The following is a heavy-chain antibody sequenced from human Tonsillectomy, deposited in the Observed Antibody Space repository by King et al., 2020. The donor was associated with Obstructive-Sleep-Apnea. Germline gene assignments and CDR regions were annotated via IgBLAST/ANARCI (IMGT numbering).Heavy chain of an antibody. CDR2: ISVYNGNR. CDR1: GYTFGSYG. J-gene: IGHJ5*02. D-gene: IGHD1-1*01. Sequence: VQLVESGPEVKEPGASVSVSCRASGYTFGSYGFSWVRQAPGQGLEWMGWISVYNGNRKYAQKFQGRVTMTTDTSTSTAYMELRSLRSDDTAIYYCARDALERITMGWESYNWFDPWGQGTLVTVSS. CDR3: ARDALERITMGWESYNWFDP. V-gene: IGHV1-18*01.